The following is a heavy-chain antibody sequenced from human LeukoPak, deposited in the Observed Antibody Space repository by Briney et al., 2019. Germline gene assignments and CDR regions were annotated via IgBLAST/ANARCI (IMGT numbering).Heavy chain of an antibody. CDR2: MHYSGST. V-gene: IGHV4-38-2*02. CDR3: ARRVWATTISRDAFDI. CDR1: GYSISSGYY. Sequence: PSETLSLTCTVSGYSISSGYYWGWIRQPPGKGLEWIGHMHYSGSTNYNPSLKSRVAISVDTSKNQFSLKLSSVTAADTAVYYCARRVWATTISRDAFDIWGQGTMVTVSS. D-gene: IGHD1-26*01. J-gene: IGHJ3*02.